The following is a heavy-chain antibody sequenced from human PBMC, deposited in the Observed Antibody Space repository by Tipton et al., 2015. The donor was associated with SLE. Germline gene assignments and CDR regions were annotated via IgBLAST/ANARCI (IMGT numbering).Heavy chain of an antibody. V-gene: IGHV3-74*01. D-gene: IGHD2-15*01. CDR1: GLTFSGYW. J-gene: IGHJ3*02. CDR2: IKSDGSST. Sequence: SLRLSCAASGLTFSGYWMHWVRQAPGKGLVWVSRIKSDGSSTNYADSVKGRFTISRDNAKNTLYLQMNSLRAEDTAVYYCTRDKGGFHAFDIWGQGTMVTVSS. CDR3: TRDKGGFHAFDI.